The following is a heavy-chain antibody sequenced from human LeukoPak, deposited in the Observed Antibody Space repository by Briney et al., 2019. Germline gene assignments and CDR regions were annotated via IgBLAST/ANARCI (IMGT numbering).Heavy chain of an antibody. CDR2: IYAGDSDTRHSPSSDT. J-gene: IGHJ3*02. Sequence: GESLKISCKGSGCSFTNYWIGWVRQMPGKGLEWMGIIYAGDSDTRHSPSSDTRYSPSFQGQVTISADKSISTAYLQWSSLKASDTAMYYCARQTVAGSFDIWGQGTMVTVSS. CDR3: ARQTVAGSFDI. D-gene: IGHD4-23*01. V-gene: IGHV5-51*01. CDR1: GCSFTNYW.